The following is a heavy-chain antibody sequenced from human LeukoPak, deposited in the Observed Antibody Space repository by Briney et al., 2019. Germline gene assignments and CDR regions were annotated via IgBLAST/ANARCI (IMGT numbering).Heavy chain of an antibody. CDR3: AKDMSERVDAFDI. CDR2: ISWNSGSI. D-gene: IGHD1-26*01. V-gene: IGHV3-9*01. J-gene: IGHJ3*02. CDR1: GFTFDDYA. Sequence: GGSLRLSCAASGFTFDDYAMHWVRHAPGKGLEWVSGISWNSGSIGYADSVKGRFTISRDNAKNSLYLQMNSLRAEDTALYYCAKDMSERVDAFDIWGQGAMVTVSS.